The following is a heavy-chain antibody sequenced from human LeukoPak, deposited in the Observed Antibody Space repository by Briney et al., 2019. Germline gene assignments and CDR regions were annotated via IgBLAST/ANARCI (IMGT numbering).Heavy chain of an antibody. V-gene: IGHV1-18*01. CDR1: GYCFSSSG. CDR3: AREGRLAPWLVPGGWFDP. D-gene: IGHD6-19*01. Sequence: ASVKVSCKPSGYCFSSSGLIWVRQAPPHGLKWMGWTSASNGNTDYAQNFQGRVTMTTDTSTNTAYMELKSLRSDDTAVYYCAREGRLAPWLVPGGWFDPWGQGTLVTVSS. J-gene: IGHJ5*02. CDR2: TSASNGNT.